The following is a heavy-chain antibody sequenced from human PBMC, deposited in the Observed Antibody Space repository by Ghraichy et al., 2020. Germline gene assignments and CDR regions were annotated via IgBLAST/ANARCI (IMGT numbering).Heavy chain of an antibody. J-gene: IGHJ6*02. D-gene: IGHD3-22*01. CDR3: ARGARVYDSRDSFYFYGMDV. V-gene: IGHV3-21*01. CDR2: ISSSSSYI. Sequence: LSLTCAASGFSLSAYGMNWVRQAPGKGLEWVSCISSSSSYIYYADSLKGRFTVSRDNAKNSLYLQMDGLSAEDTAVYYCARGARVYDSRDSFYFYGMDVWGQGAVVTVSS. CDR1: GFSLSAYG.